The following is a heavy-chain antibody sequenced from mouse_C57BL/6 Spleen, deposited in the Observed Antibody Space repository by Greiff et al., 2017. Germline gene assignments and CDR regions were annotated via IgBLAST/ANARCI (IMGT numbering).Heavy chain of an antibody. V-gene: IGHV1-69*01. Sequence: QVQLQQPGAELVMPGASVKLSCKASGYTFTSYWMHWVKQRPGQGLEWIGEIDPSDSYTNYNQKFKGKSTLTVDKSSSTAYMQLSSLTSEDSAVHYCAKEYYGSSGFAYWGQGTLVTVSA. D-gene: IGHD1-1*01. CDR1: GYTFTSYW. J-gene: IGHJ3*01. CDR2: IDPSDSYT. CDR3: AKEYYGSSGFAY.